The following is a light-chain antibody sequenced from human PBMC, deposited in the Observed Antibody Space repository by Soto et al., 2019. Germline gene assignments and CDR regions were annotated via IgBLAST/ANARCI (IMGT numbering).Light chain of an antibody. V-gene: IGKV3D-20*02. CDR3: QQRSNWPMT. Sequence: EIMFAQSRGTLSLSGGERATRWWRASQSVSRSYLGWYQQKPGEAPRLLIYGASIRDAGVPDRFSGTGSGTDSTLTISRLEPEDFAVHYCQQRSNWPMTFGQGTKVDIK. J-gene: IGKJ1*01. CDR2: GAS. CDR1: QSVSRSY.